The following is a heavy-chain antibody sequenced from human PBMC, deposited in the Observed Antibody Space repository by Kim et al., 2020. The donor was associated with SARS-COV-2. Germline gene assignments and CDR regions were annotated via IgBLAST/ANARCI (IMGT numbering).Heavy chain of an antibody. J-gene: IGHJ2*01. Sequence: KFQGRVTMTRDTSISTAYMELSRLRSDDTAVYYCARSRFGGDFLGWYFDLWGRGTLVTVSS. D-gene: IGHD2-21*02. CDR3: ARSRFGGDFLGWYFDL. V-gene: IGHV1-2*02.